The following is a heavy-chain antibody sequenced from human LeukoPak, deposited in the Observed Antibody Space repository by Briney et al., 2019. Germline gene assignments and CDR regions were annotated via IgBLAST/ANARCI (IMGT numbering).Heavy chain of an antibody. CDR1: GFTFRNAW. CDR3: ATCNGDCYFNF. V-gene: IGHV3-15*01. J-gene: IGHJ4*02. Sequence: GGSLRLSCAASGFTFRNAWMNWVRHALGKGLEWVARVRSKAVGETTYYAAPVKGRFSISRDDSRDMVYLQMNSLETEDTAVYYCATCNGDCYFNFWGQGTLVTVSS. CDR2: VRSKAVGETT. D-gene: IGHD2-21*02.